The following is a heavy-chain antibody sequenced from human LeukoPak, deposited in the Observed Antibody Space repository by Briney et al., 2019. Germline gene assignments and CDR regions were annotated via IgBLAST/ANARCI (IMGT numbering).Heavy chain of an antibody. Sequence: GASVTVSCKVSGYTLSELSMHWVRQAPAKGLQWMGVFDPEDGESIIAQKFQGRLTMTEDTSTDTAYMELSSPTSEDTAMYYCATGHCNTSSCYYYYMDVWGNGTTVTVSS. J-gene: IGHJ6*03. D-gene: IGHD2/OR15-2a*01. CDR2: FDPEDGES. CDR1: GYTLSELS. CDR3: ATGHCNTSSCYYYYMDV. V-gene: IGHV1-24*01.